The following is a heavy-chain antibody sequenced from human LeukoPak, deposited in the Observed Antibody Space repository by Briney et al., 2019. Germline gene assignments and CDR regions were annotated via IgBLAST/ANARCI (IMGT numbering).Heavy chain of an antibody. CDR3: AKADAGKCSGAFCYNLDF. D-gene: IGHD2-15*01. CDR1: GFTFSSYA. J-gene: IGHJ4*02. V-gene: IGHV3-23*01. Sequence: AGGSLRLSCAASGFTFSSYAMSWVRQTPGKGLEWVSAISGSGGSTYYADSVKGRFTISRDNSKYILYLQMNSLRAEDTAVYYCAKADAGKCSGAFCYNLDFWGQGMLVTVSA. CDR2: ISGSGGST.